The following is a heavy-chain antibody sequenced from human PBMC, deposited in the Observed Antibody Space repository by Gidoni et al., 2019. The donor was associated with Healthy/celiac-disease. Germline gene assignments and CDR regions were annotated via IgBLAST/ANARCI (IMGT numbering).Heavy chain of an antibody. CDR2: ISSSSSTI. Sequence: EVQLVESGGGLVQPGGSLRLSCAASGFTFSSSSMNWVRQAPGKGLEWVSYISSSSSTIYYADSVKGRFTISRDNAKNSLYLQMNSLRDEDTAVYYCARDKEAGRVPNYYYGMDVWGQGTTVTVSS. CDR1: GFTFSSSS. D-gene: IGHD3-3*01. V-gene: IGHV3-48*02. J-gene: IGHJ6*02. CDR3: ARDKEAGRVPNYYYGMDV.